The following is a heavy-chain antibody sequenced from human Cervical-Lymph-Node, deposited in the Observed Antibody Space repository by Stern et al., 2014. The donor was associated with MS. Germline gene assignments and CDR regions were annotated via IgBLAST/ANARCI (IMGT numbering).Heavy chain of an antibody. V-gene: IGHV3-33*01. CDR2: IWYDGSNR. Sequence: VQLEESGGGVVQPGRSLRLSCAASGFTFSSSGMHWVRQAPGKGLEWLAIIWYDGSNRYYADSVKGRFTISRDNSKNTLYLQMNSLRAEDTAVYYCAREGGNTAEYFQHLGQGTLVTVSS. D-gene: IGHD4-23*01. J-gene: IGHJ1*01. CDR3: AREGGNTAEYFQH. CDR1: GFTFSSSG.